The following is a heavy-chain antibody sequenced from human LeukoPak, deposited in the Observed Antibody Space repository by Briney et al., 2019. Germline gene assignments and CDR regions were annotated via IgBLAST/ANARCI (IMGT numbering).Heavy chain of an antibody. V-gene: IGHV3-15*01. CDR2: IKSKTDGGTT. J-gene: IGHJ6*04. Sequence: GGSLRLSCAASGFTFSNAWMSWVRQAPGKGLEWAGRIKSKTDGGTTDYAAPVKGRFTISRDDSKNTLYLQMNSLKTEDTAVYYCTTDPMVRHYYYGMDVWGKGTTVTVSS. D-gene: IGHD3-10*01. CDR1: GFTFSNAW. CDR3: TTDPMVRHYYYGMDV.